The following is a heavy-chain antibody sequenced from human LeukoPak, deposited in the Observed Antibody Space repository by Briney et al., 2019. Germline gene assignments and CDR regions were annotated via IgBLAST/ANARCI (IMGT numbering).Heavy chain of an antibody. D-gene: IGHD2-2*01. CDR1: GGSISSGDYY. J-gene: IGHJ4*02. V-gene: IGHV4-30-4*08. CDR3: ARGLDIVVVPAAIPGGFDY. Sequence: SETLPLTCTVSGGSISSGDYYWSWIRQPPGKGLEWIGYIYYSGSTYYNPSLKSRVTISVDTSKNQFSLKLSSATAADTAVYYCARGLDIVVVPAAIPGGFDYWGQGTLVTVSS. CDR2: IYYSGST.